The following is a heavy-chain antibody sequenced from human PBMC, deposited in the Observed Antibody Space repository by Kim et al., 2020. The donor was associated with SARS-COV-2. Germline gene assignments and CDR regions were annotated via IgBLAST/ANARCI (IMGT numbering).Heavy chain of an antibody. CDR3: ARDLIGQQKGLAT. Sequence: GGSLRLSCAASGFTVSSDYVTWVRQAPGKGLEWVSVIYTAGSTYYADSVKGRFSISRDNSKNTVYLQMNNLRADDTAVYYCARDLIGQQKGLATWGQGTLVTVSS. CDR1: GFTVSSDY. J-gene: IGHJ5*02. CDR2: IYTAGST. V-gene: IGHV3-53*01. D-gene: IGHD6-13*01.